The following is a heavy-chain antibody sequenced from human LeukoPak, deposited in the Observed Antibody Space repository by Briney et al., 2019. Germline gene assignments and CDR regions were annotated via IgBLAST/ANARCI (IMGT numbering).Heavy chain of an antibody. CDR3: ARDLYGDYVDAFDI. D-gene: IGHD4-17*01. CDR1: GFTFSDYY. Sequence: RGSLRLSCAASGFTFSDYYMSWIRQAPGKGLEWVSYISSSGSTIYYADSVKGRFTISRDNAKNSLYLQMNSLRAEDTAVYYCARDLYGDYVDAFDIWGQGTMVTVSS. J-gene: IGHJ3*02. CDR2: ISSSGSTI. V-gene: IGHV3-11*04.